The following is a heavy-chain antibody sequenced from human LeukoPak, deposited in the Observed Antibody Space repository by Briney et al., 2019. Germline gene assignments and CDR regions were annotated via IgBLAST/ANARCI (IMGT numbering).Heavy chain of an antibody. Sequence: PGGSLRLSCAASGFTFSSYSMNWVRQAPGKGLEWVSSISSSSSYIYYADSVKGRFTISRDNAKNSLYLQMNSLRAEDTAVYYCARDEWAGPFGVVIIHYYYYGMDVWGEGTTVTVSS. D-gene: IGHD3-3*01. J-gene: IGHJ6*04. CDR1: GFTFSSYS. CDR2: ISSSSSYI. V-gene: IGHV3-21*01. CDR3: ARDEWAGPFGVVIIHYYYYGMDV.